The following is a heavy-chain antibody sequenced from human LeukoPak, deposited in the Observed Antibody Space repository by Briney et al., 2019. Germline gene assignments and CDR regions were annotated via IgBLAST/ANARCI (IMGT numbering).Heavy chain of an antibody. CDR2: INPSGGST. CDR1: GYTFTSYY. CDR3: ERDPPPTAVACTPNGFFDY. Sequence: WASVKVSCKASGYTFTSYYMHWVRQAPGQGLEWMGIINPSGGSTSYAQKFQGRVTMTRDTSTSTVYMELSSLRSEDTAVYYCERDPPPTAVACTPNGFFDYWGQGTLVTVSS. D-gene: IGHD6-19*01. V-gene: IGHV1-46*01. J-gene: IGHJ4*01.